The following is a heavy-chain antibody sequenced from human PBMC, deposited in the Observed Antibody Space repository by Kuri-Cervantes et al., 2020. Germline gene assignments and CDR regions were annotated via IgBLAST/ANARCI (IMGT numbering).Heavy chain of an antibody. CDR3: ARGQQLIHGLNWFDP. Sequence: GESLKISCAASGFIFSNAWMSWVRQAPGKGLEWVGRIKSKTDGGTTDYAAPVKGRFTISRDNSKSTLYLQMNSLRTEDTAVYYCARGQQLIHGLNWFDPWGQGTLVTVSS. J-gene: IGHJ5*02. CDR2: IKSKTDGGTT. CDR1: GFIFSNAW. V-gene: IGHV3-15*01. D-gene: IGHD6-13*01.